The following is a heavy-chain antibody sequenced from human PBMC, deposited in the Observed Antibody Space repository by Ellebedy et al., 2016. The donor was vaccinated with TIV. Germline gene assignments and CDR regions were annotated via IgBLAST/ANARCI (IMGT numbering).Heavy chain of an antibody. Sequence: GGSLRLXCAASGFTFDDYAMHWVRQAPGKGLEWVSGISWNSGSIGYADSVKGRFTISRDNAKNSLYLQMNSLRAEDTALYYCAKDKSPNYYYYYGMDVWGQGTTVTVSS. CDR2: ISWNSGSI. J-gene: IGHJ6*02. V-gene: IGHV3-9*01. CDR3: AKDKSPNYYYYYGMDV. CDR1: GFTFDDYA.